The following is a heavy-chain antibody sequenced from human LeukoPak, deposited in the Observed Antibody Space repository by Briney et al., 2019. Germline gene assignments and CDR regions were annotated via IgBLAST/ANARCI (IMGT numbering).Heavy chain of an antibody. CDR3: ARHWGIRSSWYFDY. V-gene: IGHV4-59*08. Sequence: PSETLSLTCTVSGGSISGSYWSWIRQPPGRGLEWTGYIYYSGGTNYNPSLKSRVTISADTSKNQFSLKLSYVTAADTAVYYCARHWGIRSSWYFDYWGQGTLVTVSS. CDR2: IYYSGGT. D-gene: IGHD6-13*01. CDR1: GGSISGSY. J-gene: IGHJ4*02.